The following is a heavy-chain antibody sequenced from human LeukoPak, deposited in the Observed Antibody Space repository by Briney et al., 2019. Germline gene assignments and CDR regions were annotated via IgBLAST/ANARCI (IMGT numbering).Heavy chain of an antibody. D-gene: IGHD5-12*01. CDR3: ARPGVGSGRCGAFDI. V-gene: IGHV4-4*07. Sequence: PSETLSLTCSVSGAAISRYYWSWIRQPAGKGLEWIGRIYTSGTTNYNPSLKSRVTISVDTSKNHFSLKLSSVTAADTAVYYCARPGVGSGRCGAFDIWGQGTMVTVSS. J-gene: IGHJ3*02. CDR2: IYTSGTT. CDR1: GAAISRYY.